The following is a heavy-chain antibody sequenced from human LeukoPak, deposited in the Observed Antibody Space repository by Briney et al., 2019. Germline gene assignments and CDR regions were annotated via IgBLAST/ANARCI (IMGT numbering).Heavy chain of an antibody. Sequence: GGSLRLSCAASGFTFSSHAMSWVRQAPGKGLEWVSAISGSGGSTYYADSVKGRFTISRDNSRNTLHLQMSSLRDEDTAVYYCAKDLSHSSGWYNYWSQGTLVTVSS. V-gene: IGHV3-23*01. J-gene: IGHJ4*02. D-gene: IGHD6-19*01. CDR3: AKDLSHSSGWYNY. CDR2: ISGSGGST. CDR1: GFTFSSHA.